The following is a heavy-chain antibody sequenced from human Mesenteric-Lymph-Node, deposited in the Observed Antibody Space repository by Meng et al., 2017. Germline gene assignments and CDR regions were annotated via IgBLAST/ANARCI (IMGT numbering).Heavy chain of an antibody. CDR3: ARARGYYDSSGYYLDY. CDR1: GFTFTSSA. CDR2: INPSGGST. V-gene: IGHV1-46*01. Sequence: ASVKVSCKASGFTFTSSAVHWVRQAPGQGLEWMGIINPSGGSTSYAQKFQGRVTMTRDTSTSTVYMELSSLRSEDTAVYYCARARGYYDSSGYYLDYWGQGTLVTVSS. D-gene: IGHD3-22*01. J-gene: IGHJ4*02.